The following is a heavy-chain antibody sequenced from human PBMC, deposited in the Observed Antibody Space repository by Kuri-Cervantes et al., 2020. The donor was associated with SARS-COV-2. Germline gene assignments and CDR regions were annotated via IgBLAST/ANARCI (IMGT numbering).Heavy chain of an antibody. J-gene: IGHJ6*02. CDR1: GYTFSSYG. D-gene: IGHD3-3*01. CDR2: INPSGGST. V-gene: IGHV1-46*01. CDR3: ARDAPAYDFWSGYYGMDV. Sequence: ASVKVSCKASGYTFSSYGVSWVRQAPGQGLEWMGIINPSGGSTSYAQKFQGRVTMTRDTSTSTAYMELSSLRSEDTAVYYCARDAPAYDFWSGYYGMDVWGQGTTVTVSS.